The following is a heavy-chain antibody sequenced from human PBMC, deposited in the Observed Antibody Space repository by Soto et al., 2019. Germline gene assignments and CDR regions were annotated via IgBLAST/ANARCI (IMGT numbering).Heavy chain of an antibody. CDR2: IGVSGGST. D-gene: IGHD3-22*01. V-gene: IGHV3-23*01. CDR3: AKELGRRYYDSSGYPY. J-gene: IGHJ4*02. Sequence: GGSLRLSCAASGFTFSSYAMTWVRQAPGKGLEWVSAIGVSGGSTYYADSVKGRFTISRDNSKNTLYLQMNSLRAEDTAVYYCAKELGRRYYDSSGYPYWGQGTLVTVSS. CDR1: GFTFSSYA.